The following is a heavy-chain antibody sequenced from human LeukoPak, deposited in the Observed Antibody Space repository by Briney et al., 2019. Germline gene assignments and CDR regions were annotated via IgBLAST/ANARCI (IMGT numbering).Heavy chain of an antibody. Sequence: SETLSLTCAVYGGSFSGYYWSWIRQPPGKGLEWIGEINHSGSTNYNPSLKSRVTISVDTSKNQFSLKLSSVTAADTAVYYCARASGYCSGGSCYSVRSYYYYYGMDVWGQGTTVTVSS. D-gene: IGHD2-15*01. J-gene: IGHJ6*02. V-gene: IGHV4-34*01. CDR2: INHSGST. CDR3: ARASGYCSGGSCYSVRSYYYYYGMDV. CDR1: GGSFSGYY.